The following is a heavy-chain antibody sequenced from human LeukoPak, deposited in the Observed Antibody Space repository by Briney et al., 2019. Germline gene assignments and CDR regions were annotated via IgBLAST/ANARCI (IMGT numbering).Heavy chain of an antibody. V-gene: IGHV1-18*01. CDR1: GYTFISYG. CDR2: ISAYNCNT. Sequence: VKVSFKSSGYTFISYGISWVGQAPARGREGMGWISAYNCNTKYAQKLQGRVSMITHTSTSTAYMDLRNLRSEDTAVYCCARVDWLFYALDYWGQGTLVTVSS. J-gene: IGHJ4*02. D-gene: IGHD3-9*01. CDR3: ARVDWLFYALDY.